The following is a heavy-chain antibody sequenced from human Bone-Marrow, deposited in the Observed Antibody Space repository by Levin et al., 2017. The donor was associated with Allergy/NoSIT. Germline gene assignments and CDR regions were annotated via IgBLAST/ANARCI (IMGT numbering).Heavy chain of an antibody. CDR3: AKELSSSSWYEPRYGMDL. V-gene: IGHV3-43*01. CDR2: ISWDGGST. Sequence: PGGSLRLSCAASGFTFDDYTMHWVRQAPGKGLEWVSLISWDGGSTYYADSVKGRFTISRDNSKNSLYLQMNSLRTEDTALYYCAKELSSSSWYEPRYGMDLWGQGTKVT. J-gene: IGHJ6*02. D-gene: IGHD6-13*01. CDR1: GFTFDDYT.